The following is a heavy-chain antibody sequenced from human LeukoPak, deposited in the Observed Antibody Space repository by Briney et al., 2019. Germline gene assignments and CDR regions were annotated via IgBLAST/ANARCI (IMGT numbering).Heavy chain of an antibody. Sequence: GGSLRLSCAASGFTFSSYSMNWVRQAPGKGLEWVSYISSSSSTIYYADSVEGRFTISRDNAKNSLYLQMNSLRDEDTAVYYCARVSGSGSYYRPVDYWGQGTLVTVSS. CDR1: GFTFSSYS. V-gene: IGHV3-48*02. CDR2: ISSSSSTI. D-gene: IGHD3-10*01. CDR3: ARVSGSGSYYRPVDY. J-gene: IGHJ4*02.